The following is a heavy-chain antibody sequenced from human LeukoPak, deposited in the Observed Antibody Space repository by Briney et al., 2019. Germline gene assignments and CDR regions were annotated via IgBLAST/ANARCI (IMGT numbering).Heavy chain of an antibody. CDR3: AKARHDFWSGYSEYYYYMDV. J-gene: IGHJ6*03. CDR1: GFSVISNY. Sequence: PGGSLRLSCAASGFSVISNYMSWVRQAPGKGLEWVSVIYSGGNTYYADSVKGRFTISRDNSKNTLYLQMNSLRAEDTAVYYCAKARHDFWSGYSEYYYYMDVWGKGTTVTVSS. V-gene: IGHV3-53*05. CDR2: IYSGGNT. D-gene: IGHD3-3*01.